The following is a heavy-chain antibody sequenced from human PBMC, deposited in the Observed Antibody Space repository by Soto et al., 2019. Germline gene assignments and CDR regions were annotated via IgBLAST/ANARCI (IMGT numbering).Heavy chain of an antibody. CDR3: AGEGNYEGRNLFDP. D-gene: IGHD1-7*01. CDR2: IYYSGST. J-gene: IGHJ5*02. V-gene: IGHV4-39*02. CDR1: GGSISSSSYY. Sequence: SETLSLTCTVSGGSISSSSYYWGWIRQPPGKGLEWIGSIYYSGSTYYNPSLKSRVTISVDTSKNRFSLKLSSVTAADTAVYYCAGEGNYEGRNLFDPWGQGTLVTVSS.